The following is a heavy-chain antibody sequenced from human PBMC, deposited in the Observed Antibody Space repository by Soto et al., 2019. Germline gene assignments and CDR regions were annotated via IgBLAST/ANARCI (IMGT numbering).Heavy chain of an antibody. CDR1: GYTFTSYG. Sequence: ASVKVSCKASGYTFTSYGISWVRQAPGQGLEWMGWISAYNGNTNYAQKLQGRVTMTTDTSTRTAYMELRSLRSDDTAVYYCARDSGSLGYYDFCSGYCTGYYYYGMDVWGQGTTVTVSS. CDR2: ISAYNGNT. J-gene: IGHJ6*02. V-gene: IGHV1-18*01. D-gene: IGHD3-3*01. CDR3: ARDSGSLGYYDFCSGYCTGYYYYGMDV.